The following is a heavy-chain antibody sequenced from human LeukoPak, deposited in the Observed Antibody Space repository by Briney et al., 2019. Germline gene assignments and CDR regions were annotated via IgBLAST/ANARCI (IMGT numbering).Heavy chain of an antibody. CDR1: GCTFSNYA. Sequence: PGGSLRLSCAASGCTFSNYAMTWVRQAPGKGLEWVSAISGSGGSTYYADSVKGRFTISRDNSKNTLYLQMNSLRAEDTAVYYCAKMGYGTTSCRNWFDPWGQGTLVTVSS. J-gene: IGHJ5*02. D-gene: IGHD2-8*01. CDR3: AKMGYGTTSCRNWFDP. CDR2: ISGSGGST. V-gene: IGHV3-23*01.